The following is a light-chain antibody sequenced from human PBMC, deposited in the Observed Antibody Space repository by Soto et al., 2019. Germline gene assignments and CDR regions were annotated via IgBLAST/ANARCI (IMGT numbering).Light chain of an antibody. CDR2: SNN. Sequence: QSVLTQPPSASGTPGQRVTISCSGISSNIGSNTVNWYQQLPGTAPTLLIYSNNQRPSGVPDRFSGSKSGTSASLAVNGLQSGDEADYYCAAWDDSLNGPLFGGGTQLTVL. CDR3: AAWDDSLNGPL. J-gene: IGLJ3*02. V-gene: IGLV1-44*01. CDR1: SSNIGSNT.